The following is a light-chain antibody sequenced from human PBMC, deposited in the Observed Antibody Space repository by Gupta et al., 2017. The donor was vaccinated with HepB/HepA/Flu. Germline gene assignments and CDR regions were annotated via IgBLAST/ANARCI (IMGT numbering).Light chain of an antibody. Sequence: QSALTPPRSVSGSLGQAVPNPCTGTTSDVGTYNHVSWYQQHPGNAPKLMLYDVSPRPSGGPYRFSCSKSANTASLTISGLQAEDEADYYCCSYAGSHYVFGTGTKVTVL. CDR1: TSDVGTYNH. CDR2: DVS. CDR3: CSYAGSHYV. J-gene: IGLJ1*01. V-gene: IGLV2-11*01.